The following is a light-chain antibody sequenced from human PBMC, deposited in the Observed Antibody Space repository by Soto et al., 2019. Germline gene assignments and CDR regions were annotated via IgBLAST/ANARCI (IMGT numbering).Light chain of an antibody. CDR2: GAS. V-gene: IGKV3-15*01. CDR3: QQYNNWPLT. J-gene: IGKJ1*01. CDR1: QTISSN. Sequence: DILMTQSPATLSVSPGEGATLSCRASQTISSNLAWYQQKPGQVPSLLMYGASTRATGIPARFSGSGSGTEFTLIISIRYYEDFAVYYCQQYNNWPLTFGQGTKVEIK.